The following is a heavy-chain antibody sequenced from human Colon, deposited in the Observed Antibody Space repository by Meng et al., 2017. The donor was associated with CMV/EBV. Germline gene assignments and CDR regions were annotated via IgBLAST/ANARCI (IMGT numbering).Heavy chain of an antibody. Sequence: GGSLRLSCAASGFALSPYYMNWVRQAPGKGLEWVSYISSSGSTIYYADSVKGRFTISRDNAKNSLYLQMNSLRAEDTAVYYCARCEGDPDRGVAGTLVDYWGQGTLVTVSS. D-gene: IGHD6-19*01. CDR2: ISSSGSTI. CDR1: GFALSPYY. CDR3: ARCEGDPDRGVAGTLVDY. J-gene: IGHJ4*02. V-gene: IGHV3-11*01.